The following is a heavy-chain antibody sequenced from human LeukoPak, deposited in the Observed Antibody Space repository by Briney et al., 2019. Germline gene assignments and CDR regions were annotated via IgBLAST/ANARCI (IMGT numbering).Heavy chain of an antibody. D-gene: IGHD3-10*01. CDR2: IYYSGST. Sequence: SETLSLTCTVSGGSISSSSYYWGWIRQPPGKGLEWIGSIYYSGSTYYNPSLKSRVTISVDTSKNQFSLKLSSVTAADTAVYYCARKRTSQVLLWFGESDPYYMDVWGKGTTVTISS. CDR3: ARKRTSQVLLWFGESDPYYMDV. V-gene: IGHV4-39*07. J-gene: IGHJ6*03. CDR1: GGSISSSSYY.